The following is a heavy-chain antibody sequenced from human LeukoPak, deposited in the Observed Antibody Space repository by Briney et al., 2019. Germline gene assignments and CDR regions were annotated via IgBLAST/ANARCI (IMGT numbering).Heavy chain of an antibody. Sequence: PGGSLRLSCAASGFTFSNYWMQWVCQAPGKGLVWVSHITSDGSTTTYADSVKGRFTTSRDNAKNTLYLQMNSLRAEDTAVYYCVRDNYGVDYWGQGTLVTVSS. V-gene: IGHV3-74*01. J-gene: IGHJ4*02. CDR3: VRDNYGVDY. D-gene: IGHD4-11*01. CDR1: GFTFSNYW. CDR2: ITSDGSTT.